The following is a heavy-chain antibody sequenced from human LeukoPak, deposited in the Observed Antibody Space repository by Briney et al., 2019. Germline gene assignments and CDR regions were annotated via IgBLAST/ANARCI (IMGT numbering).Heavy chain of an antibody. V-gene: IGHV4-59*02. CDR3: ARLDSSSSAHY. CDR2: IYYSGST. CDR1: GFIVSSNY. Sequence: GSLRLSCAASGFIVSSNYMSWIRQPPGKGLEWIGYIYYSGSTNYNPSLKSRVTISVDTSKNQFSLKLSSVTAADTAVYYCARLDSSSSAHYWGQGTLVTVSS. D-gene: IGHD6-13*01. J-gene: IGHJ4*02.